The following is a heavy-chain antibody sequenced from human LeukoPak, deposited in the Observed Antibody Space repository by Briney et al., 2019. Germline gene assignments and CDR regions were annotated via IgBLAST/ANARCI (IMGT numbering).Heavy chain of an antibody. Sequence: PGGSLRLSCAAPGFTFRNAWMSWVRQAPRKGLEWVSVVSGSGSSTDYADSVKGRFTISRDNSKNTLYLQMSSLSAEDTAVYYCAKMNVLTGYYTPNFDFWGQGTLVTVSS. CDR1: GFTFRNAW. V-gene: IGHV3-23*01. CDR3: AKMNVLTGYYTPNFDF. D-gene: IGHD3-9*01. CDR2: VSGSGSST. J-gene: IGHJ4*02.